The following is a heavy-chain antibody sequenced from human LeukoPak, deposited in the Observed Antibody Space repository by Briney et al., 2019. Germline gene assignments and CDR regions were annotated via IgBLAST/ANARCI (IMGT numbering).Heavy chain of an antibody. CDR2: IYYSGST. Sequence: SETLSLTCTVSGGSISSSSYYWGWIRQPPGKGLEWIGSIYYSGSTYYNPSLKSRVTISVDTSKSQFSLKLNSVTAADTAVYYCARRQFNLGYYFDYWGQGTLVTVSS. V-gene: IGHV4-39*01. CDR3: ARRQFNLGYYFDY. CDR1: GGSISSSSYY. J-gene: IGHJ4*02. D-gene: IGHD1-14*01.